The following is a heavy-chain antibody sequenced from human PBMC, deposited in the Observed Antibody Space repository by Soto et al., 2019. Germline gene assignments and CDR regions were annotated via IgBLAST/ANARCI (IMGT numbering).Heavy chain of an antibody. D-gene: IGHD3-10*01. J-gene: IGHJ4*02. CDR3: ARGSTASFPGSRVFEL. V-gene: IGHV3-23*01. CDR1: GVTFRSRA. CDR2: ITDTSGDA. Sequence: EEHLWDSGGDLAQPGGSLRLSCATSGVTFRSRAMSWVRQVPGEGLEWVATITDTSGDAKYADPVRGRFTISRDNSKNTLYLQLNSLRVDDSAIYYCARGSTASFPGSRVFELWGRGTLVTGSP.